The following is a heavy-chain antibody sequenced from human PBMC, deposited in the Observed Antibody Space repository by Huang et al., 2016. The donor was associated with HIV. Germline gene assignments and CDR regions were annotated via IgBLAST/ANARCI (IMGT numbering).Heavy chain of an antibody. CDR2: IIPLFRAP. Sequence: QVQLEHSGPAVRKPGSSVKVSCQASGGSFSDQIISWVRQAPGQRFEGMVVIIPLFRAPANAQEFKGRVTMTADESTATIYMELNSLTSEDTAVYYCAMSLRYQYDSRSYWGRYFDYWGQGTLVTVSS. V-gene: IGHV1-69*01. CDR3: AMSLRYQYDSRSYWGRYFDY. D-gene: IGHD3-16*01. J-gene: IGHJ4*02. CDR1: GGSFSDQI.